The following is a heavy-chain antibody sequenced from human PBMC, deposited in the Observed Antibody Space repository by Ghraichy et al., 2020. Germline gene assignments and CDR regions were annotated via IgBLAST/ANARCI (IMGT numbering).Heavy chain of an antibody. CDR2: IDHSGNT. V-gene: IGHV4-34*01. CDR1: GGSFSSYY. Sequence: SENLSLTCAVFGGSFSSYYWSWIRQSPGKGLEWLGRIDHSGNTKYNPDLESRVTLSIDTSKNQFSLTLRSLNAADTAVYYCARGLPPYGDYPLLDFWGQGTQVTVSS. D-gene: IGHD4-17*01. CDR3: ARGLPPYGDYPLLDF. J-gene: IGHJ4*02.